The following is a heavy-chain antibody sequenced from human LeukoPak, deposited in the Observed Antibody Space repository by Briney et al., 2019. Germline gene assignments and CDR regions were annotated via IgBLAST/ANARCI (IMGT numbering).Heavy chain of an antibody. CDR1: GFTFTSSA. J-gene: IGHJ4*02. V-gene: IGHV1-58*01. CDR2: IVVGSGNT. CDR3: AASQEYYDYVWGSYRPTFDY. Sequence: ASVKVSCKASGFTFTSSAVQWVRQARGQRLEWIGWIVVGSGNTNYAQKFQERVTITRDMSTSTAYMELSSLRSEDTAVYYCAASQEYYDYVWGSYRPTFDYWGQGTLVTVSP. D-gene: IGHD3-16*02.